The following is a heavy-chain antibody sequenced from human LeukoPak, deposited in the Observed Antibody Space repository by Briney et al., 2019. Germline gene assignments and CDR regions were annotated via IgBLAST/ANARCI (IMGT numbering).Heavy chain of an antibody. CDR2: IIPIFGTA. V-gene: IGHV1-69*06. CDR1: GGTFSSYA. CDR3: ARVGSGWSLGFDY. Sequence: SVKVSCKASGGTFSSYAISWVRQAPGPGLEWMGGIIPIFGTANYAQKFQGRVTITADKSTSTAYMELSSLRSEDTAVYYCARVGSGWSLGFDYWGQGTLVTVSS. D-gene: IGHD6-19*01. J-gene: IGHJ4*02.